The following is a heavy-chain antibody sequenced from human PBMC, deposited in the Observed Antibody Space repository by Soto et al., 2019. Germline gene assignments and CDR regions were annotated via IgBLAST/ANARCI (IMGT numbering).Heavy chain of an antibody. V-gene: IGHV1-18*01. CDR3: AGGYYDILTGYYYFDY. J-gene: IGHJ4*02. CDR1: GYTFTSYG. Sequence: GASVKVSCKASGYTFTSYGISWVRQAPGQGLEWMGWISAYNGNTNYAQELQGRVTMTTDTSTSTAYMELRSLRSDDTAVYYCAGGYYDILTGYYYFDYWGQGTLVTVSS. D-gene: IGHD3-9*01. CDR2: ISAYNGNT.